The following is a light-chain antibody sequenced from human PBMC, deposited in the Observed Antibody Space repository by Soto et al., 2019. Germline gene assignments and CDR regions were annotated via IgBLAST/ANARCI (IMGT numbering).Light chain of an antibody. Sequence: QSVLTQPPSASGSPGQSVTISCTGTSSDIGYYKYVSWYQQHPGKAPKLIIYEVIKRPSGVPDRSSGSKSGNTASLTVSGLQAEDEADYYCSSYAGSNLGVFGTGTKVTVL. J-gene: IGLJ1*01. CDR3: SSYAGSNLGV. CDR2: EVI. V-gene: IGLV2-8*01. CDR1: SSDIGYYKY.